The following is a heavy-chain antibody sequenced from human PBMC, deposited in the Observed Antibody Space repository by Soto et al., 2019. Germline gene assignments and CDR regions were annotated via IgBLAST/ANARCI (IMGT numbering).Heavy chain of an antibody. D-gene: IGHD3-10*01. J-gene: IGHJ4*02. Sequence: PGESLKISCKASGYSFTSYWIGWVRQMPGKGLEWMAVIYPGDSNTRYSPALQGQVTISADRSVTTAYLQWSSLKASDTAMHYCARLYYYGSGSYYPPHFFDYWGQGTQVTVS. CDR1: GYSFTSYW. V-gene: IGHV5-51*01. CDR2: IYPGDSNT. CDR3: ARLYYYGSGSYYPPHFFDY.